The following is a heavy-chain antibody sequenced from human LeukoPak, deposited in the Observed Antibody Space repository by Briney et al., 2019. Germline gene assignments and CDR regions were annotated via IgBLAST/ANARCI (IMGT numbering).Heavy chain of an antibody. CDR3: ARLGYYYDSSTY. D-gene: IGHD3-22*01. J-gene: IGHJ4*02. CDR2: IYYSGST. CDR1: GGSISSYY. V-gene: IGHV4-59*08. Sequence: SETLSLTCTVSGGSISSYYWSWIRQPPGKGLEWIGYIYYSGSTNYNPSLKSRVTISVDTSKNQFSLKLSSVTAANTAVYYCARLGYYYDSSTYWGQGTLVTVSS.